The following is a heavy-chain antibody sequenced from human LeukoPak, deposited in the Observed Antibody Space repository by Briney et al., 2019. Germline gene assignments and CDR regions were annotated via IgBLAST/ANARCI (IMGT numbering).Heavy chain of an antibody. CDR1: GFTFSSYG. V-gene: IGHV3-33*01. CDR3: ARDRQLHYFDY. Sequence: GRSLRLSCAASGFTFSSYGMHWVRQAPGKGLEWVAVIWYDGSNKYYADSVKGRLTVSRDSSKNTLYLQMNSLRAEDTGVYYCARDRQLHYFDYWGQGTLVTVSS. CDR2: IWYDGSNK. D-gene: IGHD2-2*01. J-gene: IGHJ4*02.